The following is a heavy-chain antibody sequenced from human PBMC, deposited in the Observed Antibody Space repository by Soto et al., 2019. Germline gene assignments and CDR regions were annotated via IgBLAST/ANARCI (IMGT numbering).Heavy chain of an antibody. CDR2: IIPILALT. D-gene: IGHD2-15*01. V-gene: IGHV1-69*02. CDR3: ARGYCSGGSCYSPRYNWFDP. CDR1: GDTSSTYS. J-gene: IGHJ5*02. Sequence: QVQLVQSGAEVQKTGSSVKVSCKASGDTSSTYSINWVRQAPGQGLEWVGRIIPILALTNYAQRFQGRVTLTADKSTSKVYMELSSLRSEDTAVYYCARGYCSGGSCYSPRYNWFDPWGQGPLVTVSS.